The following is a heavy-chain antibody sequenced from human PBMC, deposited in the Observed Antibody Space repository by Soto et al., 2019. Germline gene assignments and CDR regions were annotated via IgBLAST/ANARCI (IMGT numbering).Heavy chain of an antibody. CDR1: GGSISSYY. CDR3: ARDRSPDFWSGYPLYYYYGMAV. CDR2: IYYSGST. V-gene: IGHV4-59*01. J-gene: IGHJ6*02. D-gene: IGHD3-3*01. Sequence: PSETLSLTCTVSGGSISSYYWSWIRQPPGKGLEWIGYIYYSGSTNYNPSLKSRVTISVDTSKNQFSLKLSPVTAADTAVYYCARDRSPDFWSGYPLYYYYGMAVWGQGTTVIVSS.